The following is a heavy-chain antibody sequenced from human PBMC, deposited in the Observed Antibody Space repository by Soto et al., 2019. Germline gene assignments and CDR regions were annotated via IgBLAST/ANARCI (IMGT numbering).Heavy chain of an antibody. J-gene: IGHJ4*02. CDR2: INAGNGNT. CDR1: GYTFTNYA. D-gene: IGHD1-26*01. V-gene: IGHV1-3*01. Sequence: GASVKVSCKASGYTFTNYAMNWVRQAPGQRLEWMGWINAGNGNTKYSQKFQGRVTITRDTSASTVYMQLSSLTSEDTAVYYCARDDSGFSGSHYIDYFNYWGQGALVTVSS. CDR3: ARDDSGFSGSHYIDYFNY.